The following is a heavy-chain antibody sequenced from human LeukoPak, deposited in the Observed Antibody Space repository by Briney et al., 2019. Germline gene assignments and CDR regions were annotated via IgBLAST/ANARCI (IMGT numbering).Heavy chain of an antibody. CDR1: GFTFCNYL. J-gene: IGHJ6*03. V-gene: IGHV3-74*01. CDR2: INSDGGGI. CDR3: ARVSSGSYFGYYYYYMDV. Sequence: GGSLRLSCAASGFTFCNYLMHWVRDAPGEGVVWVSRINSDGGGIRYADSVRGRFSLSRENAKNTLYLHINTVRAANTAVFYCARVSSGSYFGYYYYYMDVWGKGTTVTVSS. D-gene: IGHD1-26*01.